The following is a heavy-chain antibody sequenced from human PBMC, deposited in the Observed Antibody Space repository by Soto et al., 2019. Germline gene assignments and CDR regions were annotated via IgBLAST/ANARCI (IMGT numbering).Heavy chain of an antibody. D-gene: IGHD6-19*01. CDR3: AKIAVASSAFDI. Sequence: ASVKVSCKASGYTFTGYYMHWVRQAPGQGLEWMGWINPTSDGTNYAQKFQGWVTMTRATSISTAYMELSRLRSDDTAVYYCAKIAVASSAFDIWGQGTMVTVSS. CDR2: INPTSDGT. CDR1: GYTFTGYY. V-gene: IGHV1-2*04. J-gene: IGHJ3*02.